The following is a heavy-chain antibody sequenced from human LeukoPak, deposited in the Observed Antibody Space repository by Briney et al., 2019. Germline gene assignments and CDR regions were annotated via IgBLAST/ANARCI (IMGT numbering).Heavy chain of an antibody. J-gene: IGHJ6*02. Sequence: GGSLRLSCAASGLTFSDYYMSWIRQAPGKGLEWVSYISSSGSTIYYADSVKGRFTISRDNAKNSLYLQMNSLRAEDTAVYYCASPGYSSGWYGDYYYGMDVWGQGTTVTVSS. CDR3: ASPGYSSGWYGDYYYGMDV. CDR2: ISSSGSTI. D-gene: IGHD6-19*01. V-gene: IGHV3-11*01. CDR1: GLTFSDYY.